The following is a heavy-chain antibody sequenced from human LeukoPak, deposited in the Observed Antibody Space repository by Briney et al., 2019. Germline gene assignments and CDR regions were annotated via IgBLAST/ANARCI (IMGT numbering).Heavy chain of an antibody. CDR3: ARTQRITMIVAVMSYGMDV. Sequence: SETLSLTCAVYGGSFSGYYWSWIRQSPGKGLEWIGEINHSGSTNYNPSLKSRVTISLDTSKNQFSLKLSSVTAADTAVYYCARTQRITMIVAVMSYGMDVWGQGTTVTVSS. J-gene: IGHJ6*02. D-gene: IGHD3-22*01. CDR2: INHSGST. CDR1: GGSFSGYY. V-gene: IGHV4-34*01.